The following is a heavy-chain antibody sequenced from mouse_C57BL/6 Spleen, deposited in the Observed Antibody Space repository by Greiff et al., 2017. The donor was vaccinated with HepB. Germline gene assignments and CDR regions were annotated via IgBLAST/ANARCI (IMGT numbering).Heavy chain of an antibody. CDR3: AREKVITTVVARYFDV. J-gene: IGHJ1*03. D-gene: IGHD1-1*01. CDR1: GYTFTSYD. Sequence: QVQLQQSGPELVKPGASVKLSCKASGYTFTSYDINWVKQRPGQGLEWIGWIYPRDGSTKYNEKFKGKATLTVDTSSSTAYMELHSLTSEDSAVYFCAREKVITTVVARYFDVWGTGTTVTVSS. V-gene: IGHV1-85*01. CDR2: IYPRDGST.